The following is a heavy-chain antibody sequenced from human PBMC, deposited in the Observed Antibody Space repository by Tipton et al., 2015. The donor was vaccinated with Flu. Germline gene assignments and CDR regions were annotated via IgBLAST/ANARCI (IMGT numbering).Heavy chain of an antibody. D-gene: IGHD1-26*01. J-gene: IGHJ2*01. V-gene: IGHV3-7*01. CDR1: GFTLSTYW. CDR2: IKQDGSVK. CDR3: ATAVGAIISRYWYFDL. Sequence: SLRLSCAASGFTLSTYWMSWVRQAPGKGLEWVANIKQDGSVKYYVDSVKGRFTVSRDDAKNSLFLQMNSLRAEDTAVYYCATAVGAIISRYWYFDLWGRGTLVTVSS.